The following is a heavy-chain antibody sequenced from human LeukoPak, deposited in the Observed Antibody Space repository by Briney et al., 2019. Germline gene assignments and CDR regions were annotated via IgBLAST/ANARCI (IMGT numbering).Heavy chain of an antibody. CDR3: ARRAYCSSTSCYVPAYYYYGMDA. CDR2: MNPNSGNT. Sequence: ASVKVSCKASGYTFTSYDINWVRQATGQGLEWMGWMNPNSGNTGYAQKFQGRVTMTRNTSISTAYMELSSLRSEDTAVYYCARRAYCSSTSCYVPAYYYYGMDAWGQGTTVTVSS. CDR1: GYTFTSYD. D-gene: IGHD2-2*01. J-gene: IGHJ6*02. V-gene: IGHV1-8*01.